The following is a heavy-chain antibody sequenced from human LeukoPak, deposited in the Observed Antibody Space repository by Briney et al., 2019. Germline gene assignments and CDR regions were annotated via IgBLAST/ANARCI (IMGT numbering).Heavy chain of an antibody. CDR1: GFTFSSYS. CDR2: ISSISSTI. Sequence: GGSLRLSCAASGFTFSSYSMNWVRQAPGKGLEWVSYISSISSTIHYADSVKGRFTVSRDNAKNSPSLQMNSLRAEDTAVYYCARVAGLVDYWGQGTLVTVST. J-gene: IGHJ4*02. CDR3: ARVAGLVDY. D-gene: IGHD3-9*01. V-gene: IGHV3-48*01.